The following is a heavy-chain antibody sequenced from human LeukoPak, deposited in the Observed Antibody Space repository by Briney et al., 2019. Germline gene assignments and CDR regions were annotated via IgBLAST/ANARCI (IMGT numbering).Heavy chain of an antibody. J-gene: IGHJ4*02. CDR3: AKRGSGSYSSAYVDY. Sequence: GGSLRPSCAASGFTFSSYGMHWVRQAPGKGLEWVAFIRYDGSNKYYADSVKGRFTISRDNSKNTLYLQMNSLRAEDTAVYYCAKRGSGSYSSAYVDYWGQGTLVTVSS. CDR1: GFTFSSYG. D-gene: IGHD3-10*01. V-gene: IGHV3-30*02. CDR2: IRYDGSNK.